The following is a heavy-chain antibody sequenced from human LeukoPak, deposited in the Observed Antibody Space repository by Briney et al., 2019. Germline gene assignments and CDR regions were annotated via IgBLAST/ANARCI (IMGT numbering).Heavy chain of an antibody. CDR3: ARVAPNWNGATLYFDY. D-gene: IGHD1-1*01. Sequence: GASVKVSCKASGYTFTGYYMHWVRQAPGQGLEWMGRINPNSGGTNYAQKFQGRVTMTRDTSISTAYMELSRLRSDDTAVYYCARVAPNWNGATLYFDYWGQGTLVTVSS. CDR2: INPNSGGT. J-gene: IGHJ4*02. V-gene: IGHV1-2*06. CDR1: GYTFTGYY.